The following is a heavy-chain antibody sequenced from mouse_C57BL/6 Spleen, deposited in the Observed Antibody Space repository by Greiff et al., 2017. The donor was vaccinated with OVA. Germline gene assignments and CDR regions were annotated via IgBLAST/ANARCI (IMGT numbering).Heavy chain of an antibody. CDR3: ARTTTVVPDY. D-gene: IGHD1-1*01. CDR1: GYTFTSYW. V-gene: IGHV1-50*01. J-gene: IGHJ2*01. CDR2: IDPSDSYT. Sequence: VQLQQPGAELVKPGASVKLSCKASGYTFTSYWMQWVKQRPGQGLEWIGEIDPSDSYTNYNQKFKGKATLTVDTSSSTAYMQLSSLTSEDSAVYYCARTTTVVPDYWGQGTTLTVSS.